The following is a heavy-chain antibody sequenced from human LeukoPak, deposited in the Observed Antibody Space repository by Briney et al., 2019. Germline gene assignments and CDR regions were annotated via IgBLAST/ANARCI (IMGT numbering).Heavy chain of an antibody. V-gene: IGHV5-51*01. CDR1: GYSFTSYW. Sequence: GESLKISCKGSGYSFTSYWIGWVRQMPGKGLEWMGIIYPGDSDTRYSPSFQGQVTISADKSISTAYLQWSSLKASDTAMYYCARRYCSSTSCPDYYDTSGYHYDYWGQGTPVTVSS. CDR3: ARRYCSSTSCPDYYDTSGYHYDY. D-gene: IGHD3-22*01. J-gene: IGHJ4*02. CDR2: IYPGDSDT.